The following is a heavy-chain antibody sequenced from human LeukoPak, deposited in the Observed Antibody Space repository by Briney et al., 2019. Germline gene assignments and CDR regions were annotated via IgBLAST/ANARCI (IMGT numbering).Heavy chain of an antibody. CDR1: GFTFDDYA. J-gene: IGHJ4*02. V-gene: IGHV3-9*01. D-gene: IGHD6-13*01. CDR3: ARGYSSSWPPDY. Sequence: PGGSLRLSCAASGFTFDDYAMHWVRQAPGKGPEWVSGISWNSGSIGYADSVKGRFTISRDNAKNSLYLQMNSLRAEDTALYYCARGYSSSWPPDYWGQGTLVTVSS. CDR2: ISWNSGSI.